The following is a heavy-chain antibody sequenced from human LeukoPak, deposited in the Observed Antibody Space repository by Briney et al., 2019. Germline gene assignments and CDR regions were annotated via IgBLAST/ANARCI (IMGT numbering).Heavy chain of an antibody. CDR3: ARGPGKASFDY. D-gene: IGHD3-10*01. J-gene: IGHJ4*02. CDR2: ISGSGGST. CDR1: GFTFSSYA. Sequence: GGSLRLSCAASGFTFSSYAISWVRQAPGKGLEWVSAISGSGGSTYYADSVKGRFTISRDNSKNTLYLQMNSLRAEDTAVYYCARGPGKASFDYWGQGTLVTVSS. V-gene: IGHV3-23*01.